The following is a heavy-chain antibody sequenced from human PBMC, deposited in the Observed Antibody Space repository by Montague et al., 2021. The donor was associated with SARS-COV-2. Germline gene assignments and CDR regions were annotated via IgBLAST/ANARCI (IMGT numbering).Heavy chain of an antibody. V-gene: IGHV2-5*02. Sequence: VKPTQTLTLTCTFSGFSLSTTGVGVGWIRQPPGKALEWLALIYWDDDKRYSPSLKSRLTITKDTSKNQVVLTMTNMDPVDTATYYCVHSYADYLLDYWGQGTLASVSS. D-gene: IGHD4-17*01. J-gene: IGHJ4*02. CDR1: GFSLSTTGVG. CDR2: IYWDDDK. CDR3: VHSYADYLLDY.